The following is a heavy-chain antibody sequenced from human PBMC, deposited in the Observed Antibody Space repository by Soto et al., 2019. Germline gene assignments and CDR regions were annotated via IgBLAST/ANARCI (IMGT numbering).Heavy chain of an antibody. CDR1: GGSISSSSYY. D-gene: IGHD3-16*02. V-gene: IGHV4-39*01. Sequence: PSETLSLTCTVSGGSISSSSYYWGWIRQPPGKGLEWIGSIYYSGSTYYNPSLKSRVTISVDTSKNQFSLKLSSVTAADTAVYYCASTYYDYIWGSYRYISPFDYWGQGTLVTVSS. CDR3: ASTYYDYIWGSYRYISPFDY. J-gene: IGHJ4*02. CDR2: IYYSGST.